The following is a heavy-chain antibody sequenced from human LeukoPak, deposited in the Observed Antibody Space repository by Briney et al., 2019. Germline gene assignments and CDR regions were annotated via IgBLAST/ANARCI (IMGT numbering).Heavy chain of an antibody. CDR3: AKDLDSGWTLDY. CDR1: GFTFSSYV. D-gene: IGHD6-19*01. V-gene: IGHV3-30*18. Sequence: GGALRLSCAASGFTFSSYVMHWVRQAPAKGLERVAVISYDGSNKYYADSVKGRFTISRDNSKNTLYLQMNSLRAEDTAVYYCAKDLDSGWTLDYWGQGTLVTVSS. CDR2: ISYDGSNK. J-gene: IGHJ4*02.